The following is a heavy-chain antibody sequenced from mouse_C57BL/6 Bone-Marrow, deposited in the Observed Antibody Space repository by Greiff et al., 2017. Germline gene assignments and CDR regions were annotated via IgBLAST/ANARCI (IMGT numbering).Heavy chain of an antibody. CDR3: ARECCGSSSFAY. J-gene: IGHJ3*01. D-gene: IGHD1-1*01. Sequence: QVQLQQSGAELVKPGASVKLSCKASGYTFTSYWMHWVKQRPGQGLEWIGMIHPNSGSTNYNEKFKSKATLTVDKSSSTAYMQLSSLTSEDSAVYYCARECCGSSSFAYWGQGTLVTVSA. V-gene: IGHV1-64*01. CDR2: IHPNSGST. CDR1: GYTFTSYW.